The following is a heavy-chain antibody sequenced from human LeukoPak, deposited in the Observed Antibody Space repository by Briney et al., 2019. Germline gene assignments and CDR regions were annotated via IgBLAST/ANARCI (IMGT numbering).Heavy chain of an antibody. Sequence: GGSLRLSCAASGFTVSSNYMSWVRQAPGKGLEWVSVIYSGGSTYYADSVKGRFTISRDNSKNTLYLQMNSLRAEDTAVYYCARGQSNGDYGLDYWGQGTPVTVSS. V-gene: IGHV3-66*01. CDR1: GFTVSSNY. D-gene: IGHD4-17*01. J-gene: IGHJ4*02. CDR2: IYSGGST. CDR3: ARGQSNGDYGLDY.